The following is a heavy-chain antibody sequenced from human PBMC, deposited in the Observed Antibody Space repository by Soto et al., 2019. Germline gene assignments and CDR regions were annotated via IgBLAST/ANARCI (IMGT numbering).Heavy chain of an antibody. J-gene: IGHJ5*02. CDR3: AKDHPGGWYPHNWLDP. D-gene: IGHD6-19*01. CDR2: LDYSGTNT. V-gene: IGHV3-23*01. Sequence: EVQLLESGGGLVQPGGSLRLSCAASGFTFGNYALSWVRQAPGKGLEWVSALDYSGTNTYYADSVKGRFTISRDNSKKTLYLKRNSRRAEDTPVYYWAKDHPGGWYPHNWLDPWGQGTLVTVSS. CDR1: GFTFGNYA.